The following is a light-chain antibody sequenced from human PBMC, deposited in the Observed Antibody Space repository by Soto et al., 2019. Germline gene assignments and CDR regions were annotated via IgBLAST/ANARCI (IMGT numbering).Light chain of an antibody. V-gene: IGLV2-14*03. CDR2: DVT. CDR3: CSYTTTSTWV. J-gene: IGLJ3*02. Sequence: QSALTQPASVSGSPGQSITISCTGTSSDVGGYNYVSWYQHHPGKAPKVMIYDVTSRPSGVSNRFSGSKSGNTASLTISGLQAEDEADYYCCSYTTTSTWVFGGGTKLTV. CDR1: SSDVGGYNY.